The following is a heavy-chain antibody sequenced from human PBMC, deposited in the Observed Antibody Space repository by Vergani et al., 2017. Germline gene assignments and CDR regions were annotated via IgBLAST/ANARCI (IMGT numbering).Heavy chain of an antibody. CDR3: ATKSCGTPGCQIGYFRE. J-gene: IGHJ1*01. Sequence: QVHLVESGGGVVQPGRSLRLSCVVSGFTSSYYGMHWVRQAPGKGLEWVAVISYDGTQKYYADSVKGRFTISRDNSKSTLYLQMNCLRTEDTAVYYCATKSCGTPGCQIGYFREWGQGTLVTVSS. CDR2: ISYDGTQK. CDR1: GFTSSYYG. D-gene: IGHD1-1*01. V-gene: IGHV3-30*03.